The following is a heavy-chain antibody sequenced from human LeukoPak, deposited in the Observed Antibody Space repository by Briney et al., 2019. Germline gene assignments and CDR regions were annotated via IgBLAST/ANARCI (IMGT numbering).Heavy chain of an antibody. V-gene: IGHV1-69*13. CDR3: ARDRATTVTKSFAFDT. CDR1: GGTFSSYA. Sequence: GASVKVSCKASGGTFSSYAISWVRQAPGQGLEWMGGIIPIFGTVNYAQKFQGRVTITADESTSTAYMELSSLRSEDTAVYFCARDRATTVTKSFAFDTWGQGTMVTVSS. CDR2: IIPIFGTV. D-gene: IGHD4-17*01. J-gene: IGHJ3*02.